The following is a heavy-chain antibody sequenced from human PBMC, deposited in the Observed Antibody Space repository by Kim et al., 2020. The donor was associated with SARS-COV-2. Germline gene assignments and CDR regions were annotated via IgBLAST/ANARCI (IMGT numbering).Heavy chain of an antibody. Sequence: SETLSLTCTVSGGSISSYYWSWIRQPPGKGLEWIGYIYYSGSTNYNPSLKSQVTITVATSKNQFALKLSSVTAADTAVYYCARGGSSSWYYYYYGMDVWGQGTPVTVSS. V-gene: IGHV4-59*01. CDR1: GGSISSYY. CDR2: IYYSGST. J-gene: IGHJ6*02. D-gene: IGHD6-13*01. CDR3: ARGGSSSWYYYYYGMDV.